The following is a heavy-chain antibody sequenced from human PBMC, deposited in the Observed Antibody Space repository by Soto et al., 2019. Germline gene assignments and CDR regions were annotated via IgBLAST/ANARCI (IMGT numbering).Heavy chain of an antibody. D-gene: IGHD6-19*01. Sequence: PGGSLRLSCAASGFTFSSYAMSWVRQAPGKGLEWVSAISGSGGSTYYADSVKGRFTISRDNSKNTLYLQMNSLRAEDTAVYYCANWSPYIAVAGTSYFQHWGQGTLVTLSS. CDR2: ISGSGGST. J-gene: IGHJ1*01. CDR3: ANWSPYIAVAGTSYFQH. V-gene: IGHV3-23*01. CDR1: GFTFSSYA.